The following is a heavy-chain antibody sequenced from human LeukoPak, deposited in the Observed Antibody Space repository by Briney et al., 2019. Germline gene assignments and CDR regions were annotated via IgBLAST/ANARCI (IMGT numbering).Heavy chain of an antibody. CDR1: GGSISSYY. CDR2: IYYSGST. D-gene: IGHD3-3*01. Sequence: KPSETLSLTCIVSGGSISSYYWSWIRQPPGKGLEWIGYIYYSGSTNYNPSLKSRVTISVDTSKNQFSLKLSSVTAADTAVYYCARDFWSGPNWFDPWGQGTLVTVSS. J-gene: IGHJ5*02. V-gene: IGHV4-59*12. CDR3: ARDFWSGPNWFDP.